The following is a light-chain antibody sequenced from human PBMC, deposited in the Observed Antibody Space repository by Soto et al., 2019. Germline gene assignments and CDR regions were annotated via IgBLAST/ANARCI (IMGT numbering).Light chain of an antibody. CDR2: RAS. CDR1: QSVSSSY. Sequence: EIVLTQSPGTLSLSPGERATLSCRASQSVSSSYLAWYQQKPGQAPRLLISRASSRATGIPDRFSGSGSGTDFTLTISRLEPEDFAVYYCQQYGSSPRFTFGPGTKVDIK. CDR3: QQYGSSPRFT. V-gene: IGKV3-20*01. J-gene: IGKJ3*01.